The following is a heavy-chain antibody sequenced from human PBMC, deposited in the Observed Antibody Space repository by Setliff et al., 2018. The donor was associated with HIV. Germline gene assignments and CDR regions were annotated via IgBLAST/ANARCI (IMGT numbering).Heavy chain of an antibody. V-gene: IGHV1-69*16. D-gene: IGHD3-10*01. CDR2: IIPILNTP. J-gene: IGHJ4*02. CDR1: GGSFSKYL. CDR3: ATGVWENLDLQRDYYGAGTHLPFNF. Sequence: SVKVSCKTSGGSFSKYLFTWVRQAPGQGLEWMGGIIPILNTPNYARRFQSRVTLTTDESTNTVFMDLSSLRSEDTAVYFCATGVWENLDLQRDYYGAGTHLPFNFWGQGTLVTVSS.